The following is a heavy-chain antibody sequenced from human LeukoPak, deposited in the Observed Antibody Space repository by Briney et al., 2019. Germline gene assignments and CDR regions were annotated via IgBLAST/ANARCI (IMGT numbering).Heavy chain of an antibody. D-gene: IGHD1-26*01. CDR1: GYPIRSGYY. V-gene: IGHV4-38-2*02. CDR2: LHHTSST. CDR3: ARDRESSPWELLLDY. Sequence: SETLSLTCAVSGYPIRSGYYWAWIRQPPGKGLEWIGSLHHTSSTYYNPSLKSRVTMSVDKSNNKFSLKLSSVTAADTALYYCARDRESSPWELLLDYWGQGILVTVSS. J-gene: IGHJ4*02.